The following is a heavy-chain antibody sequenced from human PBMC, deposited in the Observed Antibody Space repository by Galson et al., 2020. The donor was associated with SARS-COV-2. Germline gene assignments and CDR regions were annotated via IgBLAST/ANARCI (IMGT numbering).Heavy chain of an antibody. J-gene: IGHJ6*02. CDR3: AKQASEGSSSWSYYYYGMDV. CDR1: GFTFSSYA. CDR2: ISGSGGST. V-gene: IGHV3-23*01. D-gene: IGHD6-13*01. Sequence: GESLKIYCAASGFTFSSYAMSWVRQAPGKGLEWVSAISGSGGSTYYADSVKGRFTISRDNSKNTLYLQMNSLRAEDTAVYYCAKQASEGSSSWSYYYYGMDVWGQGTTVTVSS.